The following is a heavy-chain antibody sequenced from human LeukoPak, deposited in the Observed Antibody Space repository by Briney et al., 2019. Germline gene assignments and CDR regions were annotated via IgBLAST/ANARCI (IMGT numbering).Heavy chain of an antibody. V-gene: IGHV3-43D*04. CDR1: GFTFDDYA. CDR3: AKDGGLYSGSYYIDY. Sequence: PGGSLRLSCAASGFTFDDYAMHWVRQAPGKGLEWVSLISWDGGSTYYADSVKGRFTISRDNSTNSLYLQMNSLRAEDTALYYCAKDGGLYSGSYYIDYWGQGTLVTVSS. D-gene: IGHD1-26*01. CDR2: ISWDGGST. J-gene: IGHJ4*02.